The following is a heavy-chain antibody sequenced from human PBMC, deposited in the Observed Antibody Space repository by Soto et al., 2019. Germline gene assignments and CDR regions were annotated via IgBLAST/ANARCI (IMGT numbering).Heavy chain of an antibody. CDR2: ISNDGKKK. CDR1: GLTFSTSD. V-gene: IGHV3-30*18. D-gene: IGHD3-22*01. Sequence: QVQLVESGGGVVQPGTSLRLSCAASGLTFSTSDMHWVRQAPGKGLEWVALISNDGKKKYYEDSVKGRFTVSRDNSKNTLYLQMNSLRVDDTAVYYCANEVRDSISGYFQYWGQGTLVTVSS. CDR3: ANEVRDSISGYFQY. J-gene: IGHJ4*02.